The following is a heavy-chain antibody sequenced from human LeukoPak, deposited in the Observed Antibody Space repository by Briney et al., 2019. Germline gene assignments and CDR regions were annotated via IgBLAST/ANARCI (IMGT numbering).Heavy chain of an antibody. V-gene: IGHV3-48*03. D-gene: IGHD2-2*01. CDR1: GFTFSSYE. CDR3: ASPRAKYQLLFLDY. J-gene: IGHJ4*02. Sequence: PGGSLRLSCAASGFTFSSYEMNWVRQAPGKGLEWVSYISSSGSTIYYADSVKGRFTISRDNAKNSLYLQMNSLRAEDTAVYYCASPRAKYQLLFLDYWGQGTLVTVSS. CDR2: ISSSGSTI.